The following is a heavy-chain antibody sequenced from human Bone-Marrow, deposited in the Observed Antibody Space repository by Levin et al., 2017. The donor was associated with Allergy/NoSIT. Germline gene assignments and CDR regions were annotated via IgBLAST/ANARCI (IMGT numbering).Heavy chain of an antibody. CDR2: IYSGGST. V-gene: IGHV3-66*02. CDR3: ARESPSLYCSGGSCYPNYFDY. Sequence: GGSLRLSCAASGFTVSSNYMSWVRQAPGKGLEWVSVIYSGGSTYYADSVKGRFTISRDNSKNTLYLQMNSLRAEDTAVYYCARESPSLYCSGGSCYPNYFDYWGQGTLVTVSS. J-gene: IGHJ4*02. CDR1: GFTVSSNY. D-gene: IGHD2-15*01.